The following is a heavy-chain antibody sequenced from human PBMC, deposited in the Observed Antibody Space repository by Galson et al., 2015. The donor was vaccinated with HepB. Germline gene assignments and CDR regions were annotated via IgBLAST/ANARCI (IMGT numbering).Heavy chain of an antibody. J-gene: IGHJ5*02. CDR3: ARRRVVTVAGGAGFPFDP. CDR2: ISSSGGTI. V-gene: IGHV3-48*04. D-gene: IGHD2-21*02. Sequence: SLRLSCAASGFTFSSYSMNWVRQAPGKGLEWVSYISSSGGTIYYADSVKGRSTITRDNAKNSLFLQMNSLRAEDTAVYYCARRRVVTVAGGAGFPFDPWGQGTLVTVSS. CDR1: GFTFSSYS.